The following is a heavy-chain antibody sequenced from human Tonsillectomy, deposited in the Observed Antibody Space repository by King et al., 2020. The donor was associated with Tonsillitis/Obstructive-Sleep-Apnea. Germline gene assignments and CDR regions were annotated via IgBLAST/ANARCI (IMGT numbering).Heavy chain of an antibody. CDR2: INPNSGGT. D-gene: IGHD3-3*01. V-gene: IGHV1-2*06. Sequence: LVQSGAEVKKPGASVKVSCKASGYTFTGYYMHWVRQAPGQGLEWMGRINPNSGGTKYAQKFQGRVTMTRDTSISTAYMELSRLRPDDTAVYYCAREGFGVVIYNYYYMDVWGKGTTVTVSS. CDR1: GYTFTGYY. CDR3: AREGFGVVIYNYYYMDV. J-gene: IGHJ6*03.